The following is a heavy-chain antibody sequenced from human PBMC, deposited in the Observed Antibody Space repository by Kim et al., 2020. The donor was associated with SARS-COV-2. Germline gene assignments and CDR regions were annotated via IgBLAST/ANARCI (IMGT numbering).Heavy chain of an antibody. CDR1: GFTFSGYW. Sequence: GGSLRLSCAASGFTFSGYWMHWVRQAPGKGLVWVSRIKSDGSSTCYADSVEGRFTISRDNAKNTLYLQMDTLRAEDTAVYYCARPSLYYDFWRGFPKDCMDDWGQGTLVTVSS. J-gene: IGHJ4*02. D-gene: IGHD3-3*01. V-gene: IGHV3-74*01. CDR2: IKSDGSST. CDR3: ARPSLYYDFWRGFPKDCMDD.